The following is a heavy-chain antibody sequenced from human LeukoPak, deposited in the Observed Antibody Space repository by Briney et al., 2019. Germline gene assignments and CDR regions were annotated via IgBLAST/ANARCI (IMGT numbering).Heavy chain of an antibody. V-gene: IGHV3-23*01. CDR2: ISGSGGST. J-gene: IGHJ4*02. Sequence: PGGSLRLSCAASGFTFSSYAMSWVRQAPGKGLEWVSAISGSGGSTYYADSVRGRFTISRDDSKKTLYLQMNSLRAEDTAVYYCARGDVAGTLQSPFGYWGQGTLVTVSS. CDR1: GFTFSSYA. CDR3: ARGDVAGTLQSPFGY. D-gene: IGHD6-19*01.